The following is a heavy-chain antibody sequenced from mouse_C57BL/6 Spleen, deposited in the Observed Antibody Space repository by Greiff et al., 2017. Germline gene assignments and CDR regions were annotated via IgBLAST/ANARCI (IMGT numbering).Heavy chain of an antibody. CDR3: ARAGGNWDYAMDY. CDR2: IDPSDSET. J-gene: IGHJ4*01. V-gene: IGHV1-52*01. CDR1: GYTFTSYW. D-gene: IGHD4-1*01. Sequence: QVQLQQPGAELVRPGSSVKLSCKASGYTFTSYWMHWVKQRPIQGLEWIGNIDPSDSETHYNQKFKDKATLTVDKSSSTAYMQLSSLTSEDSAVYYCARAGGNWDYAMDYWGQGTSVTVSS.